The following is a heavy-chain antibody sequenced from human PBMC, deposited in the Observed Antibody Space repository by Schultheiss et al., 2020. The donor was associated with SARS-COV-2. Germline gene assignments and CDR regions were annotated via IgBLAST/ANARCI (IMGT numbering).Heavy chain of an antibody. CDR1: GFTFSNAW. CDR2: IKSKTDGGTT. J-gene: IGHJ6*02. Sequence: GESLKISCAASGFTFSNAWMSWVRQAPGKGLEWVGRIKSKTDGGTTDYAAPVKGRFTISRDDSKSIAYLQMNSLKTEDTAVYYCTRDSLRFLEWLSDYYYYYGMDVWGQGTTVTVSS. V-gene: IGHV3-15*01. D-gene: IGHD3-3*01. CDR3: TRDSLRFLEWLSDYYYYYGMDV.